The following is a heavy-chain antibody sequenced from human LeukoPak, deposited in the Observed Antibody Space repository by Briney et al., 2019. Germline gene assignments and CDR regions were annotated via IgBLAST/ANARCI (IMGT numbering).Heavy chain of an antibody. CDR3: ARGVEPLAANTLAY. D-gene: IGHD1-14*01. Sequence: GGSLRLSCAASGFIFSSYAMSWVRQAPGKGLEWVSTISGSGGSTYYADSVQGRFTISRDNSKNTLYLEMNSLSPDDTAVYYCARGVEPLAANTLAYWGQGTLVTVSS. J-gene: IGHJ4*02. CDR2: ISGSGGST. V-gene: IGHV3-23*01. CDR1: GFIFSSYA.